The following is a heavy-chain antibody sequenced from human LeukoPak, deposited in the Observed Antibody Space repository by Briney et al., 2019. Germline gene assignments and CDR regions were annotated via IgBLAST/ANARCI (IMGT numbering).Heavy chain of an antibody. J-gene: IGHJ4*02. CDR2: IYHSGST. CDR3: ATGYSSTWYYFDY. Sequence: SETLSLTCTVSGDSLSSYYWSWIRHPPGKGLEWIGYIYHSGSTNYNPSLKSRVTISADTSKDQFSLKLASVTAADTAVYYCATGYSSTWYYFDYWGQGTLVTVSS. V-gene: IGHV4-59*01. CDR1: GDSLSSYY. D-gene: IGHD6-13*01.